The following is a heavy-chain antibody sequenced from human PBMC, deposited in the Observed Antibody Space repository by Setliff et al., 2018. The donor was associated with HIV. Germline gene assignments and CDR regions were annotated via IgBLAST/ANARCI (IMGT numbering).Heavy chain of an antibody. CDR1: GFTFSTSE. J-gene: IGHJ6*02. Sequence: GGSLRLSCAASGFTFSTSEMNWVRQAPGKGLEWVSYISGSGSTIYYAESVKGRFTISRDNSKNTLYLQMNSLRAEDTAVYYCARDPGRYNGMDVWGQGTTVTVS. V-gene: IGHV3-48*03. CDR3: ARDPGRYNGMDV. D-gene: IGHD1-20*01. CDR2: ISGSGSTI.